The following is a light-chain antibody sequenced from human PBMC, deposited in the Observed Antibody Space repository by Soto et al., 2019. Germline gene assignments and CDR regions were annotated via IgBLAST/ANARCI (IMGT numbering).Light chain of an antibody. CDR1: SSDVGSYNL. CDR2: EVS. V-gene: IGLV2-23*02. J-gene: IGLJ1*01. CDR3: CSYAGSSTFPYV. Sequence: QSALTRPASVSGSPGQSITISCTGTSSDVGSYNLVSWYQQHPGKAPKLMIYEVSKRPSGVSNRFSGSKSGNTASLTISGLQAEDEADYYCCSYAGSSTFPYVFGTGTKLTVL.